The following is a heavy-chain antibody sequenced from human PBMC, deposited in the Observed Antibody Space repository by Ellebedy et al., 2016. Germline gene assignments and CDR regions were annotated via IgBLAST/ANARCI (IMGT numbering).Heavy chain of an antibody. Sequence: GESLKTSXAASGFSVTSNDMSLVRQAPGRGLELVSLMHGGGTEYYADSVKGRFTITRDNSKNTLYLQMSGLGAEDSAVYYCVTRHNGAFDFWGQGTMVTVSS. D-gene: IGHD1-14*01. CDR3: VTRHNGAFDF. CDR1: GFSVTSND. J-gene: IGHJ3*01. CDR2: MHGGGTE. V-gene: IGHV3-53*01.